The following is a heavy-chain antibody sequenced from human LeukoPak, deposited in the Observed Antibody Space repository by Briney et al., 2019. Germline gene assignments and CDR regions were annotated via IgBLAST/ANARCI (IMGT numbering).Heavy chain of an antibody. CDR2: IIPIFGTA. Sequence: SVKVSCKASGGTFSSYAISWVRQAPGQGLEWMGGIIPIFGTANYAQKFQGRVTITADESTSTAYMELSSPRSEDTAVYYCVIPRSGYALSYYFDYWGQGTLVTVSS. CDR1: GGTFSSYA. V-gene: IGHV1-69*13. J-gene: IGHJ4*02. CDR3: VIPRSGYALSYYFDY. D-gene: IGHD5-12*01.